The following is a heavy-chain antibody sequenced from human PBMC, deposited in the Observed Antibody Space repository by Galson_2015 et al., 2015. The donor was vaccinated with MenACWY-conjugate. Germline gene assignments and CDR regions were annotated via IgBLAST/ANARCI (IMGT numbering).Heavy chain of an antibody. CDR2: IDPSGGST. Sequence: GLEWIGIIDPSGGSTSYAQKFQGRVTMTRDTSASTVYMELSSLRSEDTAVYYCARGDDILTGYLGSMDVWGQGTTVTVSS. V-gene: IGHV1-46*03. D-gene: IGHD3-9*01. CDR3: ARGDDILTGYLGSMDV. J-gene: IGHJ6*02.